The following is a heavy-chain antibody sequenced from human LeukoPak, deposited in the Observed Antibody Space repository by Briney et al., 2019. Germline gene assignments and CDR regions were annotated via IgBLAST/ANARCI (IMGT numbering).Heavy chain of an antibody. V-gene: IGHV3-49*04. CDR2: IRTKPTGGTT. J-gene: IGHJ6*03. Sequence: GGSLRLSCTASGYTFGDYAMSWVRQAPGKGLEWVAFIRTKPTGGTTDYAASVKDRFTISRDDSKSIAYLQMNSLKTEDTALYYCTRDHYYYMDVWGKGTTVTVCS. CDR3: TRDHYYYMDV. CDR1: GYTFGDYA.